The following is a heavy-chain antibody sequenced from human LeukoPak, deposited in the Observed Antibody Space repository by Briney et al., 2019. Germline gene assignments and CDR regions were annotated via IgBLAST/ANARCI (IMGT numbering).Heavy chain of an antibody. D-gene: IGHD6-6*01. J-gene: IGHJ5*02. CDR2: ISGGGGST. CDR1: GYTFSSYA. CDR3: AKDYSSSLTNWFDP. V-gene: IGHV3-23*01. Sequence: GGSLRLSCAASGYTFSSYAMSWVRQAPGKGLEWVSGISGGGGSTYYADSVKGRFTISRDNSKNTLYLQMNSLRAEDTAVYYCAKDYSSSLTNWFDPWGQGTLVTVPS.